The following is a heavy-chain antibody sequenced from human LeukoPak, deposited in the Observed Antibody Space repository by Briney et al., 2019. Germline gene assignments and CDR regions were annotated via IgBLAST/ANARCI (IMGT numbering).Heavy chain of an antibody. CDR2: ISAYNGNT. CDR1: GYTFTSYG. J-gene: IGHJ6*04. D-gene: IGHD3-9*01. CDR3: ARDTKLENKLRDFAPRGYYYGRAV. V-gene: IGHV1-18*04. Sequence: ASVTLSCTASGYTFTSYGISWVRQAPGQGLEWMGWISAYNGNTNYAEKIEGRVSMTTDTSTSTAYMELRSLRSDDTAVYYCARDTKLENKLRDFAPRGYYYGRAVGGKGPTVTVSS.